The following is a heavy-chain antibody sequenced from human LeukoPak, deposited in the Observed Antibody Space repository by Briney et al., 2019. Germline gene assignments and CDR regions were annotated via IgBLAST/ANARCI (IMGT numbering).Heavy chain of an antibody. D-gene: IGHD2-2*01. CDR3: AENRLYCSSTSCHNWFDP. CDR1: GFTFSSYA. J-gene: IGHJ5*02. CDR2: ISGSGGST. V-gene: IGHV3-23*01. Sequence: GGSLRLSCAAPGFTFSSYAMSWVRQAPGKGLEWVSLISGSGGSTYYADSVKGRFTISRDNSKNTLFLQMNSLRAEDTAVYYCAENRLYCSSTSCHNWFDPWGQGTLVTVSS.